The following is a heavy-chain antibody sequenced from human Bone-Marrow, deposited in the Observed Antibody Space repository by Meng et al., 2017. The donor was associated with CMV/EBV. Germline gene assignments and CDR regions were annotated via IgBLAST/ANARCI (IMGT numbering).Heavy chain of an antibody. D-gene: IGHD1-26*01. CDR1: FTFSSYG. J-gene: IGHJ3*02. CDR2: ISYDGSNK. Sequence: FTFSSYGMHWVRQAPGKGLEWVAVISYDGSNKYYADSVKGRFTISRDNSKNTLYLQMNSLRAEDTAVYYCATAYSGSYYLDHAFDIWGQGTMVTVSS. CDR3: ATAYSGSYYLDHAFDI. V-gene: IGHV3-30*03.